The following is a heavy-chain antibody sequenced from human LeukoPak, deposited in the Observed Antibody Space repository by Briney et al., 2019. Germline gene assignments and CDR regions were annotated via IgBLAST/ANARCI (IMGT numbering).Heavy chain of an antibody. CDR2: ISAYNGNT. CDR1: GYTFTSYG. V-gene: IGHV1-18*01. CDR3: ARDGSLYCSSTSCYGNNWFDP. J-gene: IGHJ5*02. D-gene: IGHD2-2*01. Sequence: ASVKVSCKAPGYTFTSYGISWVRQAPGQGLEWMGWISAYNGNTNYAQKLQGRVTMTTDTSTSTAYMELRSLRSDDTAVYYCARDGSLYCSSTSCYGNNWFDPWGQGTLVTVSS.